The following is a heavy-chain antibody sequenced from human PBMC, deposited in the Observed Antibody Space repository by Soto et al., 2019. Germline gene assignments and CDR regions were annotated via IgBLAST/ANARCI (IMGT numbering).Heavy chain of an antibody. CDR2: ISYDGSNK. Sequence: QVQLVESGGGVVQPGRSLRLSCAASGFTFSSYAMHWVRQAPGKGLEWVAVISYDGSNKYYADSVKGRFTISRDNSKNTLYLQMNSLRAEDTAVYYCARDSSPPYCGGDCYWGFDYWGQGTLVTVSS. V-gene: IGHV3-30-3*01. CDR1: GFTFSSYA. CDR3: ARDSSPPYCGGDCYWGFDY. D-gene: IGHD2-21*02. J-gene: IGHJ4*02.